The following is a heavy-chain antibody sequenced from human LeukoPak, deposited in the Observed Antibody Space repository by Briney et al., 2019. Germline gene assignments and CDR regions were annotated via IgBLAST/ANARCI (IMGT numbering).Heavy chain of an antibody. CDR1: GFTFSGSA. CDR2: IKSKANNYAT. D-gene: IGHD4-17*01. Sequence: GGSLKLSCAASGFTFSGSAMHWVRQASGKGLEWVGRIKSKANNYATAYAASVKGRFTISRDDSENAAFLQMNSLKTEDTAVYYCTRRGDGDYGDYWGQGTLVTVSS. V-gene: IGHV3-73*01. J-gene: IGHJ4*02. CDR3: TRRGDGDYGDY.